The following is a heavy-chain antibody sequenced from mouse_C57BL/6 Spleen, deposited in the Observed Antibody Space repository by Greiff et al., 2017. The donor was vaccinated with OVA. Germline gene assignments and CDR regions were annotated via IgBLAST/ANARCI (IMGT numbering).Heavy chain of an antibody. V-gene: IGHV1-80*01. Sequence: VQLQQSGAELVKPGASVKISCKASGYAFSSYWMNWVKQRPGKGLEWIGQIYPGDGDTNYNGKFKGKATLTADKSSSTAYMQLSSLTSEDSAVYFCARGLMVTTGFDYWGQGTTLTVSS. CDR2: IYPGDGDT. CDR1: GYAFSSYW. CDR3: ARGLMVTTGFDY. J-gene: IGHJ2*01. D-gene: IGHD2-2*01.